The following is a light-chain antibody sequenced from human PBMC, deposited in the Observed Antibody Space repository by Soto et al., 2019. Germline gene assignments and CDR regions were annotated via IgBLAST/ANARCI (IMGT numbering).Light chain of an antibody. CDR1: QSVSTSF. CDR2: GAS. Sequence: EIGLTQSPGTLSLSPGERATLSCRASQSVSTSFLAWYQQKSGQAPTLLIYGASNRATGIPDRLSGSGSGTDVTLTISRLQADDVAGDYCHQYATSPLSLGEGTKGEI. CDR3: HQYATSPLS. V-gene: IGKV3-20*01. J-gene: IGKJ4*01.